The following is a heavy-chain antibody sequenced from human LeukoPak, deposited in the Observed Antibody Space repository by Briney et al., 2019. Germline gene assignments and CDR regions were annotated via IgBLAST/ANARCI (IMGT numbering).Heavy chain of an antibody. Sequence: PSETLSLTCAVYGGSFSGYYWSWIRQPPGRGLEWIGEINHRGSTNYNPSLKSRVTISVDTSKNQFSLELSSVTAADTAVYYCARGGGLYTGNAFDIWGRGTRVTVSS. CDR2: INHRGST. V-gene: IGHV4-34*01. D-gene: IGHD3-3*01. J-gene: IGHJ3*02. CDR3: ARGGGLYTGNAFDI. CDR1: GGSFSGYY.